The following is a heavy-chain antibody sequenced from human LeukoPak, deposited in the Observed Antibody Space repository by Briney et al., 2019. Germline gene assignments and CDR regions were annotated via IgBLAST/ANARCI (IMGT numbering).Heavy chain of an antibody. J-gene: IGHJ6*02. CDR1: GYTFTSYG. CDR3: ARASYGDYDYYYYGMDV. Sequence: SVKVSCKASGYTFTSYGISWVRQAPGQGLEWMGWISAYNGNTNYAQELQGRVTMTTDTSTSTAYMELRSLRSDDTAVYYCARASYGDYDYYYYGMDVWGQGTTVTVSS. V-gene: IGHV1-18*01. CDR2: ISAYNGNT. D-gene: IGHD4-17*01.